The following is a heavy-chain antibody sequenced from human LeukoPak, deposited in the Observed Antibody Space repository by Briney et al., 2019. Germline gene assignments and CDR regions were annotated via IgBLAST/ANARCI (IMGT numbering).Heavy chain of an antibody. V-gene: IGHV3-23*01. Sequence: PGGSLRLSCAASGFTFSTYAMSWVRQAPGKGLECVSALSGNGNTIYYADSVKGRFTISRDNSKNTLYLQMNSLRAEDTAVYYCARQVEWGEGYFDYWGQGALVTVSS. CDR3: ARQVEWGEGYFDY. CDR2: LSGNGNTI. D-gene: IGHD1-26*01. J-gene: IGHJ4*02. CDR1: GFTFSTYA.